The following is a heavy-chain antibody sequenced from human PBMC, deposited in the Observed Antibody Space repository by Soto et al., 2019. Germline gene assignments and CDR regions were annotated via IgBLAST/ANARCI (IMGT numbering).Heavy chain of an antibody. D-gene: IGHD1-26*01. CDR3: AGEKVGTKGIDF. V-gene: IGHV1-8*01. J-gene: IGHJ4*02. CDR1: GYTFTGYD. CDR2: MNPNSGNT. Sequence: QAQLVQSGAEVKKPGASVKVSCKASGYTFTGYDINWVRQATGQGLEWMGWMNPNSGNTGYAQNFQGRVTMTRDNSITTAYMELTSLRDDDSAVYYCAGEKVGTKGIDFWGQGTLVTVSS.